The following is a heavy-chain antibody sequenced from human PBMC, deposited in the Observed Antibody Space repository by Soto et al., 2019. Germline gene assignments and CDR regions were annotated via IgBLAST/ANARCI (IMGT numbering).Heavy chain of an antibody. V-gene: IGHV4-34*01. CDR2: INHSGST. Sequence: PSETLSLTCAVYGWSFSGYYWSWIRQPPGKGLEWIGEINHSGSTNYNPSLKSRVTISVDTSKNQFSLKLSSVTAADTAVYYCARGQRNVWSGYDPSKYYYYYYGMDVWGQGTTVTVSS. CDR1: GWSFSGYY. CDR3: ARGQRNVWSGYDPSKYYYYYYGMDV. J-gene: IGHJ6*02. D-gene: IGHD5-12*01.